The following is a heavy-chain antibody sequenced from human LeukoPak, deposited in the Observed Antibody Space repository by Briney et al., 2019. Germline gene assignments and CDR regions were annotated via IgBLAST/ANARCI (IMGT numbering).Heavy chain of an antibody. Sequence: GGSLRLSCAASGFTFSSYAMTWVRQAPGKGLEWVSDISRSGSTIYYADSVKGRFTISRDNAKNSLYLQMNSLRAEDTAVYYCARYYDSSGYYRYYFDYWGQGTLVIVSS. CDR3: ARYYDSSGYYRYYFDY. J-gene: IGHJ4*02. CDR2: ISRSGSTI. CDR1: GFTFSSYA. D-gene: IGHD3-22*01. V-gene: IGHV3-48*04.